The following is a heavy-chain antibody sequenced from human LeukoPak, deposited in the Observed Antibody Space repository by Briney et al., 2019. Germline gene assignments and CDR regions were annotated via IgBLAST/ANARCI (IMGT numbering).Heavy chain of an antibody. CDR2: ISSNGINT. CDR1: GFTFSSHA. Sequence: GGSLRLSCVASGFTFSSHAMYWVRQAPGKGLEYVSAISSNGINTYYANSVKGRFTISRDNSKNTLYLQMGSLRAEDMAVYYCAIVSLRPNSNDYWGQGTLVTVSS. D-gene: IGHD2/OR15-2a*01. V-gene: IGHV3-64*01. CDR3: AIVSLRPNSNDY. J-gene: IGHJ4*02.